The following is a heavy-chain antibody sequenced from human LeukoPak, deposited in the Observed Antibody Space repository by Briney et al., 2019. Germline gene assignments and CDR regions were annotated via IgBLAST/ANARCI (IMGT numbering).Heavy chain of an antibody. CDR1: GFTFSSYG. Sequence: GGSLRLSCAASGFTFSSYGMHWVRQAPGKGLEWVAVISYDGSNKYYADSVKGRFTISRDNSKNTLYLQMNSLRAEDTAVYYCAKDLSGIVGATSAFDIWGQGTMVTVSS. J-gene: IGHJ3*02. CDR3: AKDLSGIVGATSAFDI. V-gene: IGHV3-30*18. D-gene: IGHD1-26*01. CDR2: ISYDGSNK.